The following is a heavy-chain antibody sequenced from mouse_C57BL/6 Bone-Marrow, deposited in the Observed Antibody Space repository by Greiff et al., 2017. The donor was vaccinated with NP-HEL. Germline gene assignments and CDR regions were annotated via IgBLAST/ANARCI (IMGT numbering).Heavy chain of an antibody. Sequence: VKLMESGAELVKPGASVKMSCKASGYTFTSYWITWVKQRPGQGLEWIGDIYPGSGSTNYNEKFKSKATLTVDTSSSTAYMQLSSLTSEDSAVYYCARGEAWFAYWGQGTLVTVSA. CDR1: GYTFTSYW. J-gene: IGHJ3*01. CDR3: ARGEAWFAY. V-gene: IGHV1-55*01. CDR2: IYPGSGST.